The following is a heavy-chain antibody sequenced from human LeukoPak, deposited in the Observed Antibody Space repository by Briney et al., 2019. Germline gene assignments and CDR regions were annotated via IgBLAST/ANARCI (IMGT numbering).Heavy chain of an antibody. D-gene: IGHD3-3*01. CDR1: GFTVSSNY. CDR3: ARPLRINCGMDV. CDR2: IYYDGST. V-gene: IGHV3-53*01. J-gene: IGHJ6*02. Sequence: GGSLRLSCAACGFTVSSNYMSWVRQTPGKGLEWVSIIYYDGSTYYADSVKGRFTISRDNSKNTMYLQMNSLRAEDTAVYYCARPLRINCGMDVWGQGTTVTVSS.